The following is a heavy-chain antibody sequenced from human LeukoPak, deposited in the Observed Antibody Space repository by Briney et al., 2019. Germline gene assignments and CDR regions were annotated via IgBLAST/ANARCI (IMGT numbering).Heavy chain of an antibody. CDR2: IYSGGST. D-gene: IGHD5-12*01. Sequence: GGSLRLSCAVSGFTVSRNYMSWVRQAPGKGLEWVSVIYSGGSTDYADSVKGRFTISRGNSKNTVYLQMNSLRPEDTAMYYRAREGGYVFDYWGQGTLVTVSS. CDR3: AREGGYVFDY. CDR1: GFTVSRNY. J-gene: IGHJ4*02. V-gene: IGHV3-53*01.